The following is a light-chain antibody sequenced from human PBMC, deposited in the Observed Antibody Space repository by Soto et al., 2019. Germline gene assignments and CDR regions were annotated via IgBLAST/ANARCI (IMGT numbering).Light chain of an antibody. J-gene: IGKJ1*01. Sequence: TXRASQIINNYLAWFQQKPGQAPKSLIFAASTLPTGVPSRFSGSGSGTDFTLTISSLQPEDFATYYCQQYYSSPPPFGQGTKVDI. CDR2: AAS. CDR3: QQYYSSPPP. CDR1: QIINNY. V-gene: IGKV1-16*01.